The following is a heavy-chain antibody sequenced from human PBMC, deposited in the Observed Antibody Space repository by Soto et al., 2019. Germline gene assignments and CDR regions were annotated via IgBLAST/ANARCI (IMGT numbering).Heavy chain of an antibody. Sequence: QVQLQESGPGLVKPSQTLSLTCTVSGGSISSGDYYWSWIRQPPGKGLEWIGYIDYSGSTYYNPSLKSRVTISVDTSKNQFSLKLSSVTAADTAVYYCARVVYSYYGSGSYYFDYWGQGTLVTVSS. CDR2: IDYSGST. D-gene: IGHD3-10*01. CDR1: GGSISSGDYY. V-gene: IGHV4-30-4*01. J-gene: IGHJ4*02. CDR3: ARVVYSYYGSGSYYFDY.